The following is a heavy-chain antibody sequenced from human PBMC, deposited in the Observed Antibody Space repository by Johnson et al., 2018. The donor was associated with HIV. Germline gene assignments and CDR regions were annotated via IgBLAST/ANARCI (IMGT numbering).Heavy chain of an antibody. Sequence: VQLVESGGGVVQPGRSLRLSCAASGFTFSSYGMHWVRQAPGKGLEWVAVISYDGSNKYYADSVKGRFTISRDNSKNTLYLQMNSLRAEDTAVYYCAKGSWALWSPWGQGTMVTVSS. CDR3: AKGSWALWSP. CDR1: GFTFSSYG. CDR2: ISYDGSNK. V-gene: IGHV3-30*18. J-gene: IGHJ3*01. D-gene: IGHD1-26*01.